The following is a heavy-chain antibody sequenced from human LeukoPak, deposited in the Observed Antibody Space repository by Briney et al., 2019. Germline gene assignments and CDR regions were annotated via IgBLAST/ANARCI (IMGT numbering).Heavy chain of an antibody. CDR2: IYYSGST. D-gene: IGHD4-11*01. CDR1: GGSISSYY. CDR3: ARGDYLSDY. J-gene: IGHJ4*02. V-gene: IGHV4-59*01. Sequence: SETLSLTCTVSGGSISSYYWSWIRQPPGKGLEWIGYIYYSGSTNYNPSLKSRVTISVDTSKNQFSLKLSSVTAADTAVYYCARGDYLSDYWGQGTLVTVSS.